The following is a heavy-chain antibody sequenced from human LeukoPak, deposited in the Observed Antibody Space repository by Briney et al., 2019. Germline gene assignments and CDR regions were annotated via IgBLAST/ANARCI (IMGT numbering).Heavy chain of an antibody. Sequence: PGGSLRLSCAASGFTFDDYAMHWVRQAPGKGLEWVSGISWNSGSIGYADSVKGRFTISRDNAKNSLYLQMNSLRAEDTASYYCAKDDQYSSSWLFDYWGQGTLVTVSS. CDR3: AKDDQYSSSWLFDY. CDR1: GFTFDDYA. CDR2: ISWNSGSI. V-gene: IGHV3-9*01. J-gene: IGHJ4*02. D-gene: IGHD6-13*01.